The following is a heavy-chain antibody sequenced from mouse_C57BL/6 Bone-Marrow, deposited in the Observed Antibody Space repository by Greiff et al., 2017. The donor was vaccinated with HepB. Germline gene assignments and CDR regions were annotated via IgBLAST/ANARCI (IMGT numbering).Heavy chain of an antibody. V-gene: IGHV1-26*01. CDR2: INPNNGGT. Sequence: EVMLQQSGPELVKPGASVKISCKASGYTFTDYYMNWVKQSHGKSLEWIGDINPNNGGTSYNQKFKGKATLTVDKSSSTAYMELRSLTSEDSAVYYCAKPFITTAVASWYFDVWGTGTTVTVSS. D-gene: IGHD1-1*01. CDR1: GYTFTDYY. CDR3: AKPFITTAVASWYFDV. J-gene: IGHJ1*03.